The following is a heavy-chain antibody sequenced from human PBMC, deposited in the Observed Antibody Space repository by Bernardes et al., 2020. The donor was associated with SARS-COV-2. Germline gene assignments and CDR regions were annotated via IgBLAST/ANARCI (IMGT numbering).Heavy chain of an antibody. J-gene: IGHJ4*02. CDR2: VSATGDT. CDR1: GFTLDMFA. Sequence: GGSLRLSCVASGFTLDMFAVSWVRQAPGKGLEWVSGVSATGDTYYAASVKGRFTISRDTSKNIFFLAMSNLRAEDTAVYYCAKDYCGGDCDFFDYWGQGTVVTVSS. D-gene: IGHD2-21*02. V-gene: IGHV3-23*01. CDR3: AKDYCGGDCDFFDY.